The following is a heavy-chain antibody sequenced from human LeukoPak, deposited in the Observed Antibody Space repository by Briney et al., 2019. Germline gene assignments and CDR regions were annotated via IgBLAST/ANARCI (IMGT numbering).Heavy chain of an antibody. J-gene: IGHJ5*02. Sequence: PEASVKVSCKASGYTFTSYAMNWVRQAPGQGLEWMGWINTNTGNPTYAQGFTGRFVFPLDTSVSTAYLQISSLKAEDTAVYYCARDLIAVADPEVWFDPWGQGTLVTVSS. CDR2: INTNTGNP. V-gene: IGHV7-4-1*02. CDR1: GYTFTSYA. CDR3: ARDLIAVADPEVWFDP. D-gene: IGHD6-19*01.